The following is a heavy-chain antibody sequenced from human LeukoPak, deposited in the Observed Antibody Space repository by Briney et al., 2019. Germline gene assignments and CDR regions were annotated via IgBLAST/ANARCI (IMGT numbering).Heavy chain of an antibody. D-gene: IGHD3-10*01. J-gene: IGHJ4*02. Sequence: ASVKVSCKASGYTFTGYYMHWVRQAPGQGLEWMGWINPNSGGTNYAQKFQGRVTMTRDTSISTAYMELSRLRSDDTAVYYCARGGEGITMVRGVSLNNFDYWGQGTLVTVSS. CDR1: GYTFTGYY. CDR3: ARGGEGITMVRGVSLNNFDY. V-gene: IGHV1-2*02. CDR2: INPNSGGT.